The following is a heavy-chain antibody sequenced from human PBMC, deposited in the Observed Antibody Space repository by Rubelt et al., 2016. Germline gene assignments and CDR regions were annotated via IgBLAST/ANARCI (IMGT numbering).Heavy chain of an antibody. Sequence: QAPGKGLEWVSRISNDGSSTTYADSVKGRFTISRDNAKGTLYLQMNSLRAEDTAVYYCARDPQYQQGIAAAGSEGPWGQGTLVTVSS. V-gene: IGHV3-74*01. CDR2: ISNDGSST. D-gene: IGHD6-13*01. J-gene: IGHJ5*02. CDR3: ARDPQYQQGIAAAGSEGP.